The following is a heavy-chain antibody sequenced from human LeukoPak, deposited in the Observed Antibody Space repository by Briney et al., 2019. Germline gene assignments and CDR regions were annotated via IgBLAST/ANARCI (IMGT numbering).Heavy chain of an antibody. CDR3: ARITKVTGYYFDY. CDR2: IYHTGGT. J-gene: IGHJ4*02. CDR1: GYSISSGYY. Sequence: SETLSLTCTVSGYSISSGYYWGWIRQPPGKGPEWIGGIYHTGGTFYSPSLKSRVTISVDTSKNHFSLRLSSVTAADTALYYCARITKVTGYYFDYWGQGTLVTVSS. D-gene: IGHD4-17*01. V-gene: IGHV4-38-2*02.